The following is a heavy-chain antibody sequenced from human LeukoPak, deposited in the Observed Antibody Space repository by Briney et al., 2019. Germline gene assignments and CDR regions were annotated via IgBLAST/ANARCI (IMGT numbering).Heavy chain of an antibody. D-gene: IGHD6-13*01. V-gene: IGHV4-59*01. Sequence: SETLSITCTVSGGSISSYYWSWIRQPPGKGLEWIGYIYNSGSTNYNPSLKGRVTISVDTSKNQFSLKLSSVTAADTAVYYCARDGDSSSWDYAFDIWGQGTKVTVSS. CDR1: GGSISSYY. CDR3: ARDGDSSSWDYAFDI. CDR2: IYNSGST. J-gene: IGHJ3*02.